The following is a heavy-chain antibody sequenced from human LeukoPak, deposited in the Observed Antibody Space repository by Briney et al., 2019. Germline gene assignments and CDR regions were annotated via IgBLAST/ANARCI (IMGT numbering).Heavy chain of an antibody. J-gene: IGHJ5*02. V-gene: IGHV1-18*01. CDR1: GYTFTSYG. CDR2: ISAYNGNT. D-gene: IGHD3-10*01. Sequence: ASVKVSCKASGYTFTSYGISWVRQAPGQGLEWMGWISAYNGNTNYAQKLQGRVTMTTDTSTSTAYMELRSLRSGDTAVYYCARDSTGAITMVRGVILFDPWGQGTLVTVSS. CDR3: ARDSTGAITMVRGVILFDP.